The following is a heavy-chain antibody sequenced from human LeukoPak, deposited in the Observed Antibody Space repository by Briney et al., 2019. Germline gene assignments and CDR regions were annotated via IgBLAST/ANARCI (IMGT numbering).Heavy chain of an antibody. Sequence: GGSLRLSCAASGFTFSSYWMHWVRQAPGKGLVWVSRINSDGGSTSYADSVKGRFTISRDKAKNTLYLQMTTLRAEDTAVYYCARGSVAGTGYFDYWGKGTLVTVSS. V-gene: IGHV3-74*01. CDR1: GFTFSSYW. CDR3: ARGSVAGTGYFDY. CDR2: INSDGGST. D-gene: IGHD6-19*01. J-gene: IGHJ4*02.